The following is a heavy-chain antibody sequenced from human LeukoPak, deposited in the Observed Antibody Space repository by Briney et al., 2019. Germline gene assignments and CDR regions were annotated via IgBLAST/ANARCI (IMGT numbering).Heavy chain of an antibody. CDR1: GGTFSSYA. CDR2: IIPILGIA. CDR3: ARKEAFDI. J-gene: IGHJ3*02. Sequence: SVNVSCKASGGTFSSYAISWVRQAPGQGLEWMGRIIPILGIANYAQKFQGRVTITADKSTSTAYMELSSLRSEDTAVYYYARKEAFDIWGQGTMVTVSS. V-gene: IGHV1-69*04.